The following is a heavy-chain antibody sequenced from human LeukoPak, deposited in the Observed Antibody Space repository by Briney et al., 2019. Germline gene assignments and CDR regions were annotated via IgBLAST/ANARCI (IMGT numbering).Heavy chain of an antibody. V-gene: IGHV4-30-2*01. Sequence: SQTLSLTCAVSGGSTSSGGYSWSWIRQPPGKGLEWIGYIYHSGSTYYNPFLKSRVTISVDRSKNQFSLKLSSVTAADTAVYYCARAVGDSPFDYWGQGTLVTVSS. D-gene: IGHD1-26*01. CDR2: IYHSGST. CDR3: ARAVGDSPFDY. J-gene: IGHJ4*02. CDR1: GGSTSSGGYS.